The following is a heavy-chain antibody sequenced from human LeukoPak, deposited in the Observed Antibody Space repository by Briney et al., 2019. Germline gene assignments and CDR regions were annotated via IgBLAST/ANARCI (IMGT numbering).Heavy chain of an antibody. CDR2: TYYRSKWYN. CDR1: GDSVSRNSAA. CDR3: AREDSSSYGSFDY. Sequence: SQTLSLTCAISGDSVSRNSAAWHWIRQSPSRGLEWLGRTYYRSKWYNDYAVSVKSRITINPDTSKNQFSLQLNSVTPEDTAVYYCAREDSSSYGSFDYWGQGTLVTVSS. D-gene: IGHD6-13*01. V-gene: IGHV6-1*01. J-gene: IGHJ4*02.